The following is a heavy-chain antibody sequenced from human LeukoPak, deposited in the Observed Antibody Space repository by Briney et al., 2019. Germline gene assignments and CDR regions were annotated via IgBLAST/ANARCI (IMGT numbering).Heavy chain of an antibody. Sequence: GGSLRLSCAASGFTVSSNYMSWVRQAPGKGLEWVSVIYSGGSTYYADSVKGRFTISRHNSKNTLYLQMNSPRAEDTAVYYCARGKGPSKGDYVWGSYRYTPYYFDYWGREPWSPSPQ. D-gene: IGHD3-16*02. CDR2: IYSGGST. CDR1: GFTVSSNY. CDR3: ARGKGPSKGDYVWGSYRYTPYYFDY. J-gene: IGHJ4*02. V-gene: IGHV3-53*04.